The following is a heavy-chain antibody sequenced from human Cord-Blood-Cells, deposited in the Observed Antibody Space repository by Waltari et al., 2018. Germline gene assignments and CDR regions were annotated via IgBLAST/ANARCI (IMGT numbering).Heavy chain of an antibody. J-gene: IGHJ6*02. CDR1: GYSLSSGYY. CDR3: ARDAGQREWLLYYYYGMDV. V-gene: IGHV4-38-2*02. Sequence: QVQLQESGPGLVKPSETLSLTCTVSGYSLSSGYYRGWIRQPPRTGLEWIGSTYHSGSTYYNPSLKSRVTISVDTSKNQFSLKLSSVTAADTAVYYCARDAGQREWLLYYYYGMDVWGQGTTVTVSS. D-gene: IGHD3-3*01. CDR2: TYHSGST.